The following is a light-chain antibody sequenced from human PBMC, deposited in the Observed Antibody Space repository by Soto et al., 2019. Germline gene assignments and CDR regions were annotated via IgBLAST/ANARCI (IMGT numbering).Light chain of an antibody. V-gene: IGKV3-15*01. CDR2: DTS. Sequence: EVVMRHSPATLSVSPLEVATLSFSSSKGIVDTLAWYQHKPGQTPRLLIYDTSTRATGVPTRFSGSGSGTDFTLKISRVEAEDVGVYYCMQPLQSWKFGQGTKVDIK. CDR3: MQPLQSWK. CDR1: KGIVDT. J-gene: IGKJ1*01.